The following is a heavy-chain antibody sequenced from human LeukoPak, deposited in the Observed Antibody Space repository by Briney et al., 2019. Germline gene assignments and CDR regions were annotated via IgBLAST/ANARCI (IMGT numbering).Heavy chain of an antibody. Sequence: SETLSLTCTISGGSISSYYWSWIRQPPGKGLEWIGYIDYSGSTNYNPALVRRVTIDTSKNQFSLRLSSVTAADTAVYYCVRDRLHTYSSGWPDAIDIWGQGTMATVSS. V-gene: IGHV4-59*01. CDR2: IDYSGST. CDR1: GGSISSYY. CDR3: VRDRLHTYSSGWPDAIDI. D-gene: IGHD6-19*01. J-gene: IGHJ3*02.